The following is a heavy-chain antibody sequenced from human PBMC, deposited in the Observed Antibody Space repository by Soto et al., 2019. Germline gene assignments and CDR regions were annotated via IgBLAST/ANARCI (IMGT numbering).Heavy chain of an antibody. D-gene: IGHD3-3*01. CDR1: GDSVSSNSAA. CDR3: ERAFFCFLGVFIIAGLNVVFDI. CDR2: TYYRSKWYN. Sequence: SQTLSLTCAISGDSVSSNSAAWNWIRQSPSRGLEWLGRTYYRSKWYNDYAVSVKSRITINPDTSKNQFSLQLNSVTPEDTAVYSWERAFFCFLGVFIIAGLNVVFDIGGKGKRATV. J-gene: IGHJ3*02. V-gene: IGHV6-1*01.